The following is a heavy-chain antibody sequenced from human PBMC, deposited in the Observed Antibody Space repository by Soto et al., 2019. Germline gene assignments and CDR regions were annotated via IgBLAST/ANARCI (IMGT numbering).Heavy chain of an antibody. V-gene: IGHV4-34*01. CDR3: ARRSSSWYSGWFDP. J-gene: IGHJ5*02. Sequence: QVQLQQWGAGLLKPSETLSLTCAVYGGSFSGYYWSWIRQPPGKGLEWIGEINHSGSTNYNPSLKSRVTISVDPSKNQFSLKLSSVTAADTAVYYCARRSSSWYSGWFDPWGQGTLVTVSS. D-gene: IGHD6-13*01. CDR1: GGSFSGYY. CDR2: INHSGST.